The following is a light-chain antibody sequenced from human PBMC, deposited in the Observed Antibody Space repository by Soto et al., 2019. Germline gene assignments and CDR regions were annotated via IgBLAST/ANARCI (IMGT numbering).Light chain of an antibody. CDR3: QTWGTGIPV. Sequence: QLVLTQSPSASASLGASVKLTCTLSSGHSSYGIAWHQQQPEKGPRYLMKLNSDGSHSKGDWIPDRFSGSSSGAERYLTISSLQSEDEADYYCQTWGTGIPVFGGGTQLTVL. CDR1: SGHSSYG. CDR2: LNSDGSH. V-gene: IGLV4-69*01. J-gene: IGLJ7*01.